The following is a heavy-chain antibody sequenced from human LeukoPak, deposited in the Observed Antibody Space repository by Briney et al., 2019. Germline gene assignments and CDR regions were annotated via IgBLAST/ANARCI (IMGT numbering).Heavy chain of an antibody. Sequence: GGSLRLSCAASGFTFSSYSMNWVRQAPGKGLEWLSAISGDSRYIYYADSVRGRFTISRDNAENSLYLQMNSLRVEDTAVYYCARAPTVLVGYCSSSSCQADYWGQGTLVTVSS. CDR3: ARAPTVLVGYCSSSSCQADY. CDR2: ISGDSRYI. J-gene: IGHJ4*02. CDR1: GFTFSSYS. D-gene: IGHD2-2*01. V-gene: IGHV3-21*01.